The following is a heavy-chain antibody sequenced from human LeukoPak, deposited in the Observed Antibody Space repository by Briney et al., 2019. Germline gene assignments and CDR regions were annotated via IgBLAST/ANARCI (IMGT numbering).Heavy chain of an antibody. CDR2: INHSGST. D-gene: IGHD6-13*01. V-gene: IGHV4-34*01. CDR1: GGSFSGYY. CDR3: ARAQQLTVHIDY. Sequence: PSETLSLTCAVYGGSFSGYYWSWIRQPPGKGLEWIGEINHSGSTNYNPSLKSRVTISVDTSKNQFSLKLSSVTAADTAVYYCARAQQLTVHIDYWGQGTLVTVSS. J-gene: IGHJ4*02.